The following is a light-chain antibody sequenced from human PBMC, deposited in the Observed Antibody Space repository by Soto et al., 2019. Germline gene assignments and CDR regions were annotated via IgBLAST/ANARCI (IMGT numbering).Light chain of an antibody. Sequence: QSALTQPASVSGSPGQSITISCTGTGSDVGGSNYVSWYQQHPGKAPKLMIYDVSNRPSGVSNRFSGSKSGYTASLTISGLQAEDEADYYCSSYTSTTHVVFGGGTKLTVL. V-gene: IGLV2-14*01. J-gene: IGLJ2*01. CDR1: GSDVGGSNY. CDR2: DVS. CDR3: SSYTSTTHVV.